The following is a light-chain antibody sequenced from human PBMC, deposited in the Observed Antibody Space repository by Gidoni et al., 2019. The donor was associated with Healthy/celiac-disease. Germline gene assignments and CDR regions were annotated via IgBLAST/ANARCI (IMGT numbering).Light chain of an antibody. CDR2: DAS. Sequence: DIQMTPSPSPLSASVGDRVTITCRASQSISSWLAWYQQKPGKAPKLLIYDASSLESGAPTRFSGSGSGTEFTLTISSLQPDDFATYYCQQYNSHWGTFGQGTKVEIK. CDR3: QQYNSHWGT. J-gene: IGKJ1*01. CDR1: QSISSW. V-gene: IGKV1-5*01.